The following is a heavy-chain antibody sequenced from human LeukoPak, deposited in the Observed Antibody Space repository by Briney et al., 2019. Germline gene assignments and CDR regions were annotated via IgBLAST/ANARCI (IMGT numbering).Heavy chain of an antibody. CDR3: ARAYHSSWYLNWFDP. CDR2: IYHNGNT. V-gene: IGHV4-38-2*01. Sequence: SETPSLTCAVSGYSISSGYYWGWIRQPPRKGLEWIGSIYHNGNTYYNPSLKSRVTISVDTSKNEFSLKLSSVTAADTAVYYCARAYHSSWYLNWFDPWGQGTLVTVSS. CDR1: GYSISSGYY. J-gene: IGHJ5*02. D-gene: IGHD6-13*01.